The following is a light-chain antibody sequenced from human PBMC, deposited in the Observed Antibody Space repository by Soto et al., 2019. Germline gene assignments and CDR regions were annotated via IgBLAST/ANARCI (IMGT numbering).Light chain of an antibody. CDR1: QSVSTNY. CDR3: LQYGSSPFT. Sequence: EIVLTQSPGTLSLSPGEGATLSCRASQSVSTNYFAWYQQKPGQAPRLLIYGASSRATGIPDRFSGSGSGTDFTLTISRLEPEDFAVYYCLQYGSSPFTFGGGTMVEIK. CDR2: GAS. J-gene: IGKJ4*01. V-gene: IGKV3-20*01.